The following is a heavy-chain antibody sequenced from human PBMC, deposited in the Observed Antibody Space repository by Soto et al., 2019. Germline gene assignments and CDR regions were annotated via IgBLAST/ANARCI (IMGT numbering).Heavy chain of an antibody. J-gene: IGHJ3*02. V-gene: IGHV1-3*01. CDR1: GYTFTSYA. CDR2: INAGNGNT. Sequence: QVQLVQSGAEVKKPGASVKVSCKASGYTFTSYAMHWVRQAPGQRLEWMGWINAGNGNTKYSQKFQGRVTLTRDTSASTAYRELSSLRSEATAVYYCARDLTNCSSTSCPPPVAFDIWGQGTMVTVSS. CDR3: ARDLTNCSSTSCPPPVAFDI. D-gene: IGHD2-2*01.